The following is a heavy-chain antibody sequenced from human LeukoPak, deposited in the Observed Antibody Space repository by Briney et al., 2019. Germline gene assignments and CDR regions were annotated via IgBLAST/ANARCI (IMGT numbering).Heavy chain of an antibody. CDR1: GFTFSSYS. Sequence: PGGSLRLSCAASGFTFSSYSMNWVRQAPGKGLEWVSSISTSSSYIYYADSVKGRFTISRDNAKNSLYLQMNSLTVEDTAMYYCARDRWFDPWGQGTLVTVSS. V-gene: IGHV3-21*01. CDR2: ISTSSSYI. J-gene: IGHJ5*02. CDR3: ARDRWFDP.